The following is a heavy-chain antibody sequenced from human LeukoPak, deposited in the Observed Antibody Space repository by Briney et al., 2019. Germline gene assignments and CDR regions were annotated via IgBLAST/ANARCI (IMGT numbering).Heavy chain of an antibody. Sequence: PGEPLEISCQGSGSSFTSYWIGWVRQLPGKGLEWMGIIYPGDSDTRNSPSCEGQVTISADKSSRTSYLQWSSLKASDTAMYYCARRDSSSLDYWGQGTLVTVSS. CDR1: GSSFTSYW. V-gene: IGHV5-51*01. CDR3: ARRDSSSLDY. CDR2: IYPGDSDT. D-gene: IGHD6-13*01. J-gene: IGHJ4*02.